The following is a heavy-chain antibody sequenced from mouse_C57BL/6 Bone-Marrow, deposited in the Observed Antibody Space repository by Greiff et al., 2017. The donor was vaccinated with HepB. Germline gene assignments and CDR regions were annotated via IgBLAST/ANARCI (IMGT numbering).Heavy chain of an antibody. CDR3: ARDGYGSSYNAMDY. Sequence: EVKLVDSGGGLVQSGRSLRLSCATSGFTFSDFYMEWVRQAPGKGLEWIAASRNKANDYTTEYSASVKGRFIVSRDTSQSILYLQMNALRAEDTAIYYCARDGYGSSYNAMDYWGQGTSVTVSS. J-gene: IGHJ4*01. D-gene: IGHD1-1*01. CDR2: SRNKANDYTT. V-gene: IGHV7-1*01. CDR1: GFTFSDFY.